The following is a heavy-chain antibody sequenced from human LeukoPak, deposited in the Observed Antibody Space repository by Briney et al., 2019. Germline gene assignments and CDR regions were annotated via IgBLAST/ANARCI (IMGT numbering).Heavy chain of an antibody. CDR1: GFTFSSYS. D-gene: IGHD3-10*01. Sequence: GSLRLSSAASGFTFSSYSMHCVRRDPGRGLVGVAVISYDGSNKYYADSVKGRFTISRDNSKNTLYLQMNSLRAEDTAVYYCAREEVWFGEYYFDYWGQGTLVTVSS. J-gene: IGHJ4*02. V-gene: IGHV3-30-3*01. CDR3: AREEVWFGEYYFDY. CDR2: ISYDGSNK.